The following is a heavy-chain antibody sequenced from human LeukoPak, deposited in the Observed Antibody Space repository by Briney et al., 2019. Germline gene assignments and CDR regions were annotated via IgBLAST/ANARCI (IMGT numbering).Heavy chain of an antibody. Sequence: GGSLRLSCVVSGFTVSSNYMSYVRQAPGKGLEWVSLIYSDGSACYDDSVKVRFTVSRDNSTNTLYLQMNSLRAEDTAVYYCSRENGDYPEYYFDYWGQGTVVTVSS. D-gene: IGHD4-17*01. V-gene: IGHV3-66*01. J-gene: IGHJ4*02. CDR1: GFTVSSNY. CDR3: SRENGDYPEYYFDY. CDR2: IYSDGSA.